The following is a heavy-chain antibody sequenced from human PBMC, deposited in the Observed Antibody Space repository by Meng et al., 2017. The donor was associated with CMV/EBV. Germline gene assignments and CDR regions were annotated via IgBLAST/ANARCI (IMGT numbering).Heavy chain of an antibody. CDR2: ISSSSSYI. V-gene: IGHV3-21*01. CDR3: ARDLGPYNWNYVGVVQGAKDY. Sequence: GESLKISCAASGFTFSSYSMNWVRQAPGKGLKWVSSISSSSSYIYYADSVKGRFTISRDNAKNSLYLQMNSLRAEDTAVYYCARDLGPYNWNYVGVVQGAKDYWGQGTLVTVSS. J-gene: IGHJ4*02. D-gene: IGHD1-7*01. CDR1: GFTFSSYS.